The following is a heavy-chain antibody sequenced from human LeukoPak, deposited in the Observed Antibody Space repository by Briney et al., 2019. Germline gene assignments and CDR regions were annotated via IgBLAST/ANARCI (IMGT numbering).Heavy chain of an antibody. CDR3: ARDLSTIFGVVIYFDY. D-gene: IGHD3-3*01. V-gene: IGHV1-18*01. CDR2: LSAYNGNT. Sequence: GASVKVSCKASGYTFTSYGISWVRQAPGQGLEWMGWLSAYNGNTNYAQKLQGRVTMTTDTSTSTAYMELRSLRSDDTAVYYCARDLSTIFGVVIYFDYWGQGTLVTVSS. CDR1: GYTFTSYG. J-gene: IGHJ4*02.